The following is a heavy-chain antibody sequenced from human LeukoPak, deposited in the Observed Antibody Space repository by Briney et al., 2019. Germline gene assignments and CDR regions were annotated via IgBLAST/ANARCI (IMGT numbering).Heavy chain of an antibody. CDR2: INHSGST. CDR1: GGSFSGYY. D-gene: IGHD3-10*01. J-gene: IGHJ4*02. Sequence: PSETLSLTCAVYGGSFSGYYWSWIRQPPGKGLEWIGEINHSGSTNYNPSLKSRVTISVDTSKNQFSLKLSSVTAADTAVYYCARRPLSYGLDYWGQGTLVTVSS. CDR3: ARRPLSYGLDY. V-gene: IGHV4-34*01.